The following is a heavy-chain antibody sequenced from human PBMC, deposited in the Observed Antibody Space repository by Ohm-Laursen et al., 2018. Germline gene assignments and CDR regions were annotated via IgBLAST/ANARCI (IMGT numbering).Heavy chain of an antibody. CDR3: ARRANSAFPYYLDY. V-gene: IGHV4-59*08. Sequence: TLSLTCTVSGGSISNQYWNWVRQSPGKGLEWIGYIHNSGSTNYNPSLKSRVTIATDTSKNQLSLKLSSVTAADTAVYYCARRANSAFPYYLDYWGQGTLVTVSS. CDR2: IHNSGST. CDR1: GGSISNQY. D-gene: IGHD1-26*01. J-gene: IGHJ4*02.